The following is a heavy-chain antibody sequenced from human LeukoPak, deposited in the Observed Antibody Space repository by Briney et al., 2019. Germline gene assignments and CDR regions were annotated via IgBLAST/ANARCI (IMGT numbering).Heavy chain of an antibody. D-gene: IGHD4-23*01. CDR3: AREAGDDYGGKVDY. J-gene: IGHJ4*02. CDR1: GGSISSYY. CDR2: IYYSGST. Sequence: SETLSLACTVSGGSISSYYWSWIRQPPGKGLEWIGYIYYSGSTNYNPSLKSRVTISVDTSKNQFSLKLSSVTAADTAVYYCAREAGDDYGGKVDYWGQGTLVTVSS. V-gene: IGHV4-59*01.